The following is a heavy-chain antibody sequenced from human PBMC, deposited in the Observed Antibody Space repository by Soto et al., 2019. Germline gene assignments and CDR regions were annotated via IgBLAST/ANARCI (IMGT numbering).Heavy chain of an antibody. CDR1: GGSISSGGYY. D-gene: IGHD3-3*01. Sequence: SETLSLTCTVSGGSISSGGYYWSWIRQHPGKGLEWIGYIYYSGSTYYNPSLKSRVTISVDTSKNQFSLKLSSVTAADTAVYYCARRLSYYYFWSGYYPGQQYWFAPWGQGTLVTVSS. CDR3: ARRLSYYYFWSGYYPGQQYWFAP. J-gene: IGHJ5*02. V-gene: IGHV4-31*03. CDR2: IYYSGST.